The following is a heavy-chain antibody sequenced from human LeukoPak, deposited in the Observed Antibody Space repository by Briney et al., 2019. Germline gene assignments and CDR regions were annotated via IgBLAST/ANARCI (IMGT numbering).Heavy chain of an antibody. D-gene: IGHD3-22*01. V-gene: IGHV3-48*01. CDR3: ARTTYDSSGYYFDY. J-gene: IGHJ4*02. Sequence: HGGSLRLSCAASGFTFSSYSMNWVRQAPGKGLEWVSYISSSSSTIYYADSVKGRFTISRDNAKNSLYLQMSSLRAEDTAVYYCARTTYDSSGYYFDYWGQGTLVTVSS. CDR1: GFTFSSYS. CDR2: ISSSSSTI.